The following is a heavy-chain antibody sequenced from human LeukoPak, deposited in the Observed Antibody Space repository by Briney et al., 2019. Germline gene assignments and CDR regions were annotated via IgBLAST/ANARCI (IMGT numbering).Heavy chain of an antibody. D-gene: IGHD3-10*01. CDR1: GFTVSSNY. CDR2: IYSGGST. CDR3: ARGGYSGSYYDLVY. Sequence: GGSLRLSCAASGFTVSSNYMSWVRQAPGKGLEWVSVIYSGGSTYYADSVKGRFTISRDNSKNTLYLQMNSLRAEDTAVYYCARGGYSGSYYDLVYWGQGTLVTVSS. J-gene: IGHJ4*02. V-gene: IGHV3-53*01.